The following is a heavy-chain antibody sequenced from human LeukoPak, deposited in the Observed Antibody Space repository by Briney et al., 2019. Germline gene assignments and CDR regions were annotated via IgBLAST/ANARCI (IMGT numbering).Heavy chain of an antibody. D-gene: IGHD3-22*01. CDR2: IWYDGSNK. Sequence: GGSLRLSCAASGFTFSSYSMHWVRQAPGKGLEWVAVIWYDGSNKYYADSVKGRFTISRDNSKNTLYLQMNSLRAEDTAVYYCARGAYYYEDWGQGTLVTVSS. CDR1: GFTFSSYS. V-gene: IGHV3-33*08. CDR3: ARGAYYYED. J-gene: IGHJ4*02.